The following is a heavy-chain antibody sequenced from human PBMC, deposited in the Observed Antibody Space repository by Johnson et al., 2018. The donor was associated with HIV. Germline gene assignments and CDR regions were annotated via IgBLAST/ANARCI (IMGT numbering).Heavy chain of an antibody. CDR3: ARAGQLPEDAFDI. Sequence: VQLVESGGGLVQPGGSLRFSCAASGFTFSSYDMHWVRQATGKGLEWVSVIYSGGSTYYADSVKGRFTISRDNSKNTLYLQMNSLRAEDTAVYYCARAGQLPEDAFDIWGQGTMVTVSS. CDR1: GFTFSSYD. V-gene: IGHV3-66*01. J-gene: IGHJ3*02. CDR2: IYSGGST. D-gene: IGHD1-7*01.